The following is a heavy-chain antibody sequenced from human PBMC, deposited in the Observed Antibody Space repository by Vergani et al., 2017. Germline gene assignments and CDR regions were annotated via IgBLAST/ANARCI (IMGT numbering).Heavy chain of an antibody. CDR2: INHSGST. Sequence: QVQLQQWGAGLLKPSETLSLTCAVYGGSFSGYYWSWIRQPPGKGLEWIGEINHSGSTNYNPSLKSRVTISVDTSTNQFALKLSAVTAADTAVYYCAGGSGSYYKHGMDVWGQGTTVTVSS. J-gene: IGHJ6*02. V-gene: IGHV4-34*01. D-gene: IGHD3-10*01. CDR1: GGSFSGYY. CDR3: AGGSGSYYKHGMDV.